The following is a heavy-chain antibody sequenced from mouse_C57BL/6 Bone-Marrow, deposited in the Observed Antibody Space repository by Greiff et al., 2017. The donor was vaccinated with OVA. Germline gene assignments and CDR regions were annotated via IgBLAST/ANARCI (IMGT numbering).Heavy chain of an antibody. Sequence: VQLQQPGAELVRPGTSVKLSCKASGYTFTSYWMHWVKQRPGQGLEWIGVIDPSDSYTNYNQKFKGKATLTVDTSSSTAYMQLSSLTSEDSSVYYCARWEYGSSYGYFDVWGTGTTVTVSS. CDR1: GYTFTSYW. J-gene: IGHJ1*03. CDR2: IDPSDSYT. CDR3: ARWEYGSSYGYFDV. V-gene: IGHV1-59*01. D-gene: IGHD1-1*01.